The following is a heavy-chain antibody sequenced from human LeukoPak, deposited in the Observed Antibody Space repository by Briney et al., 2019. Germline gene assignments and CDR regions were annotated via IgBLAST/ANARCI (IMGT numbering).Heavy chain of an antibody. D-gene: IGHD2-2*01. V-gene: IGHV3-48*02. Sequence: PGGSLRLSCAASGFTFSSYSMNWVRQAPGKGLEWVSYISSSSGTIYYADSVRGRSTISRDNAKNSLYLQMNSLRDEDTAVYYCARVWHCTSTSCYDYWGQGTLVTVSS. CDR2: ISSSSGTI. J-gene: IGHJ4*02. CDR1: GFTFSSYS. CDR3: ARVWHCTSTSCYDY.